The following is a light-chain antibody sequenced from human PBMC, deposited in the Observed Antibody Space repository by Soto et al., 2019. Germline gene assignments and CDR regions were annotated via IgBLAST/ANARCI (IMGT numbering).Light chain of an antibody. CDR3: QQYIRLPLT. Sequence: EIGLTQSPGALSLSPGERATLSCRATQTVFSNYIGWYQQKPGQAPSLLIYGASTRATGTPARFSGSGSGTEFTLTISSLQSEDFAVYYCQQYIRLPLTFGGGTKVDIK. CDR1: QTVFSN. CDR2: GAS. V-gene: IGKV3-15*01. J-gene: IGKJ4*01.